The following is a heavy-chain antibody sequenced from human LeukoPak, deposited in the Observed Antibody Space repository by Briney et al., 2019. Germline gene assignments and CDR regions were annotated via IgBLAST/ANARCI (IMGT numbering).Heavy chain of an antibody. V-gene: IGHV3-7*03. Sequence: PGGSLRLSCVVSGFTFSSHWMSWVRQAPGKGLEWVGNIKEDGSDTYHADSVKGRFTISRDNAKNSLYLQMSSLRAEDTAVYYCATQTYALFFYWGQGTLVTVSS. CDR3: ATQTYALFFY. CDR2: IKEDGSDT. D-gene: IGHD2-2*01. CDR1: GFTFSSHW. J-gene: IGHJ4*02.